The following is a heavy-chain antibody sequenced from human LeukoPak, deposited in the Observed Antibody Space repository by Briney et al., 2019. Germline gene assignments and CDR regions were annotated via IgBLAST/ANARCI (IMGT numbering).Heavy chain of an antibody. CDR2: IGTAGDT. CDR1: GFTFSSYD. J-gene: IGHJ4*02. D-gene: IGHD1-20*01. V-gene: IGHV3-13*01. Sequence: GGSLRLSCAASGFTFSSYDMHWVRQATGKGLEWVSAIGTAGDTYYPGSVKGRFTISRENAKNSLYLQMNSLRAEDTAVYYCAKDFRVPNWYNWNDGTFDYWGQGTLVTVSS. CDR3: AKDFRVPNWYNWNDGTFDY.